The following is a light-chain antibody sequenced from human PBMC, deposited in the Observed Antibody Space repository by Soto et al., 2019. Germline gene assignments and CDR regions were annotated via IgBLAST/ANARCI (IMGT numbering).Light chain of an antibody. V-gene: IGLV2-14*01. CDR2: EVR. CDR3: TSYTGSATPYG. J-gene: IGLJ1*01. Sequence: QSVLTQPASVSGCPGQSMTMCCGLSGIDFGGYNYVSWYQQHPGTAPKLMIYEVRHRPSGVSNRFSGSKSGNTASLTISGLQPEDEAIYHCTSYTGSATPYGFGTGTKVTVL. CDR1: GIDFGGYNY.